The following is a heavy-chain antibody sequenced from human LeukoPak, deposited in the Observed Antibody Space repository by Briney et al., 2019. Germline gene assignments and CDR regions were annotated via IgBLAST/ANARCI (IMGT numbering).Heavy chain of an antibody. Sequence: ASVKVSCKASGYTFTSYYMHWVRQAPGQGLEWMGIINPSGGSTSYAQKFQGRVTMTRDTSTSTVYMELSRLRSDDTAVYYCARGQGPLNYFDYWGQGTLVTVSS. V-gene: IGHV1-46*01. CDR2: INPSGGST. CDR1: GYTFTSYY. CDR3: ARGQGPLNYFDY. J-gene: IGHJ4*02.